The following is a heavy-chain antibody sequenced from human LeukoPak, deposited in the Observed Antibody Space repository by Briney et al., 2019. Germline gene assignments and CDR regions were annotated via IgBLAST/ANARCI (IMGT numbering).Heavy chain of an antibody. J-gene: IGHJ5*02. V-gene: IGHV1-18*01. CDR3: ARDLGYCSGGRCYSESWFDP. CDR1: GYTFTSYG. Sequence: GASVKVSCKASGYTFTSYGISWVRQAPGQGLEWMGWISAYNGNTNYAQKLQGRVTTTTDTSTSTAYMELRSLRSDGTAVYYCARDLGYCSGGRCYSESWFDPWGQGTLVTVSS. CDR2: ISAYNGNT. D-gene: IGHD2-15*01.